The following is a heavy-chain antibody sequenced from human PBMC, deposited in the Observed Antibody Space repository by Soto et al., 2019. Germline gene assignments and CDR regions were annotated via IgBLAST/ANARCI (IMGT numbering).Heavy chain of an antibody. Sequence: QVQLVQSGAEVKKPGASVKVSCKTSGFTFNGYYIYWVRQAPGQGLEVMGCINTYNGITQYAQSLQDRVTMTIDTSASTAYLELRSLRSDDTAVYFCVSGDTYYMNWYFEYWGQGTLLIVSS. CDR3: VSGDTYYMNWYFEY. CDR2: INTYNGIT. J-gene: IGHJ4*02. CDR1: GFTFNGYY. V-gene: IGHV1-18*01. D-gene: IGHD2-21*01.